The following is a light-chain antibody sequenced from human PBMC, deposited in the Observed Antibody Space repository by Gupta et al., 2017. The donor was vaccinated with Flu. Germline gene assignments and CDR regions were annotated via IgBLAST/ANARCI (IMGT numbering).Light chain of an antibody. CDR3: QQFDDGPHIS. Sequence: QMTQSPTPLSASVGERVAITCQANEDISNYLNRYQQKPGKAPKLLIYETSTLETGVPSRFSGTGSGLEFTLTINNLQAEDTATYFCQQFDDGPHISFGPGTKVDV. CDR2: ETS. CDR1: EDISNY. J-gene: IGKJ3*01. V-gene: IGKV1-33*01.